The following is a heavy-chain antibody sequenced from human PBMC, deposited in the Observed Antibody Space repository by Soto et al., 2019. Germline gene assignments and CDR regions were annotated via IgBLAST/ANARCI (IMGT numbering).Heavy chain of an antibody. D-gene: IGHD4-17*01. V-gene: IGHV3-73*01. CDR1: GSTFSGSA. Sequence: PGGSLRLSCAAPGSTFSGSAMHWVRQASGKGLEWVGRIRSKANSYATAYAASVKGRFTISRDDSKNTAYLQMNSLKTEDTAVYYCTRRGLDYGGTLDFYYGMDVWGQGTTVTVSS. J-gene: IGHJ6*02. CDR3: TRRGLDYGGTLDFYYGMDV. CDR2: IRSKANSYAT.